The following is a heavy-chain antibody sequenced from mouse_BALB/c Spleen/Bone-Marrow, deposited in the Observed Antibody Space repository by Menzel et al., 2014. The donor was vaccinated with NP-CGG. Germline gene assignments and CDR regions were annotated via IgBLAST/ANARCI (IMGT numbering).Heavy chain of an antibody. CDR1: GFTFSSYA. D-gene: IGHD2-4*01. J-gene: IGHJ2*01. Sequence: EVQGVESGGGLVKPGGSLKLSCAASGFTFSSYAMSWVRQTPEKRLEWVASINSGDSNYYPDSVKGRFTISRDNARNILYLQMSSLRSEDTAMYYCARSTMITTGNYFDYWGQGTTLTVPS. V-gene: IGHV5-6-5*01. CDR3: ARSTMITTGNYFDY. CDR2: INSGDSN.